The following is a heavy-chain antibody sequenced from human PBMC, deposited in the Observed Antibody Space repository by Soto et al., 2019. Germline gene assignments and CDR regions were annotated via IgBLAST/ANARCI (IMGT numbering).Heavy chain of an antibody. V-gene: IGHV4-59*01. CDR3: ARGPVWFGELLEDNYYMDV. D-gene: IGHD3-10*01. Sequence: SETLSLTCTVSGGSISSYYWSWIRQPPGKGLEWIGYIYYSGSTNYNPSLKSRVTISVDTSKNQFSLKLSSVTAADTAVYYCARGPVWFGELLEDNYYMDVWGKGTTVTVSS. J-gene: IGHJ6*03. CDR1: GGSISSYY. CDR2: IYYSGST.